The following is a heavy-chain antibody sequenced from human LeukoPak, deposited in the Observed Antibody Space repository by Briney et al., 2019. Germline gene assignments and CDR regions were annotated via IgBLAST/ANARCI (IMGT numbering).Heavy chain of an antibody. J-gene: IGHJ4*02. CDR3: ARVQSGSYIGLDY. V-gene: IGHV4-59*12. CDR1: GGSISSYY. CDR2: IYYSGST. D-gene: IGHD1-26*01. Sequence: SETLSLTCTVSGGSISSYYWSWIRQPPGKGLEWIGYIYYSGSTYYNPSLKSRVTISVDTSKNQFSLKLSSVTAADTAVYYCARVQSGSYIGLDYWGQGTLVTVSS.